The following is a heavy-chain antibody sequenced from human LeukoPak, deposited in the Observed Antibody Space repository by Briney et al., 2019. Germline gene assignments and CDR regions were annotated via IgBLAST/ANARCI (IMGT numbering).Heavy chain of an antibody. D-gene: IGHD2-2*02. CDR1: GGSISSYY. Sequence: SETLSLTCTVSGGSISSYYWSWIRQPPGKGLEWIGYIYCSESTNYNPSLKSRVTISVDTSKTQFSLKLSSVTSKDTAVYYCAREYCSRTSCYTGEWFDPWGQGTLVTVSS. J-gene: IGHJ5*02. CDR2: IYCSEST. CDR3: AREYCSRTSCYTGEWFDP. V-gene: IGHV4-59*01.